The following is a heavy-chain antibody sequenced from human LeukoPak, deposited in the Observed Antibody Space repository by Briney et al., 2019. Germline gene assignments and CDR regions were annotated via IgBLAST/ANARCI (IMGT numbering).Heavy chain of an antibody. V-gene: IGHV3-21*01. D-gene: IGHD4-17*01. CDR3: AREALSDYLYGMDV. CDR2: ITSSGNYL. J-gene: IGHJ6*02. Sequence: GGSLRLSCAASGFNFRSYHMTWVRQAPGKGLDWVSSITSSGNYLYYADSVKGRFSISRDNAKNSLYLQMNSLRGADTAVYYCAREALSDYLYGMDVWGQGTTVTVSS. CDR1: GFNFRSYH.